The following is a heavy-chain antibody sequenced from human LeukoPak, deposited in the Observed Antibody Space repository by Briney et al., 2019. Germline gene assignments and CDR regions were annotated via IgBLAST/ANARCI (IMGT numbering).Heavy chain of an antibody. Sequence: SETLSLTCAVYGGSFSGYYWSWIRQPPGKGLEWIGEINHSGSTNYNPSLKSRVTISVDTSKNQFSLKLSSVTAADTAVYYCARDMDYYDSSDQGAFDIWGQGTMVTVSS. CDR1: GGSFSGYY. V-gene: IGHV4-34*01. CDR3: ARDMDYYDSSDQGAFDI. D-gene: IGHD3-22*01. CDR2: INHSGST. J-gene: IGHJ3*02.